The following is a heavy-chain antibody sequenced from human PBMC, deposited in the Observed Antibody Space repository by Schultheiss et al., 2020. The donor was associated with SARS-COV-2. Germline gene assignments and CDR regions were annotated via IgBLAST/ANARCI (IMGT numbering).Heavy chain of an antibody. CDR2: ISSSGGST. V-gene: IGHV3-23*01. D-gene: IGHD2-15*01. Sequence: GESLKISCAASGFTFSSYEMNWVRQAPGKGLEWVSYISSSGGSTYYADSVKGRFTISRDNSKNTLYLQMNSLRAEDTAVYYCAKEGPADIVVVVAAFFGAFDIWGQGTMVTVSS. J-gene: IGHJ3*02. CDR3: AKEGPADIVVVVAAFFGAFDI. CDR1: GFTFSSYE.